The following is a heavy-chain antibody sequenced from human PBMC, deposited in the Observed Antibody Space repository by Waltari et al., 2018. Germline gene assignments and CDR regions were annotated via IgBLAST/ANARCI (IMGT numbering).Heavy chain of an antibody. CDR1: GGTFSSYA. D-gene: IGHD2-15*01. J-gene: IGHJ4*02. CDR2: IIPIFGTA. V-gene: IGHV1-69*01. Sequence: QVQLVQSGAEVKKPGSSVKVSCKASGGTFSSYAISWVRQAPGQGLEWMGGIIPIFGTANDEQKFQGRVTITADESTSTAYMELSSLRSEDTAVYYCARVGGCSGGSCYTFDYWGQGTLVTVSS. CDR3: ARVGGCSGGSCYTFDY.